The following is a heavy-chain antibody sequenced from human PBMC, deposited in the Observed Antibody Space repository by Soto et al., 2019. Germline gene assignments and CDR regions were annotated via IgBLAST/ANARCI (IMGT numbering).Heavy chain of an antibody. Sequence: PGGSLRLSCAASGFTFSSYAMSWVRQAPGKGLEWVSAISGSGGSTYYADSVKGRFTISRDNSKNTLYLQMNSLRAEDTAVYYCAKDRGGSSSGKMFDYWGQGTLVTAPQ. CDR3: AKDRGGSSSGKMFDY. V-gene: IGHV3-23*01. CDR2: ISGSGGST. D-gene: IGHD6-13*01. CDR1: GFTFSSYA. J-gene: IGHJ4*02.